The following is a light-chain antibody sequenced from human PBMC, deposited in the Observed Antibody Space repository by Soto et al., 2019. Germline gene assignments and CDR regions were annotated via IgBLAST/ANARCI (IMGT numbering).Light chain of an antibody. V-gene: IGKV1-39*01. J-gene: IGKJ5*01. CDR3: QQSYMDPIT. CDR2: AAS. CDR1: QSISSY. Sequence: DLQMTQSPSSLSASVGDRVTITCRASQSISSYLNWYQQKPGKAPKLLIYAASSLQSGVPSRFSGSGSGTDFTLTISSLQPEDFATYFCQQSYMDPITFGQGTRLEIK.